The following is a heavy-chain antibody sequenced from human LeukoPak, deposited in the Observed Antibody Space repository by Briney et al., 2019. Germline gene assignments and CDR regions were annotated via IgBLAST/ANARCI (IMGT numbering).Heavy chain of an antibody. CDR3: ARDTFTGAGIDY. Sequence: GGSLRLSCAASGFTFSSYEMNWARQAPGKGLEWVSYISSSGGTIYYADSVKGRFTISGDNAKNSLYLQMNSLRAEDTALYYCARDTFTGAGIDYWGQGTLVTVSS. D-gene: IGHD6-13*01. CDR1: GFTFSSYE. CDR2: ISSSGGTI. J-gene: IGHJ4*02. V-gene: IGHV3-48*03.